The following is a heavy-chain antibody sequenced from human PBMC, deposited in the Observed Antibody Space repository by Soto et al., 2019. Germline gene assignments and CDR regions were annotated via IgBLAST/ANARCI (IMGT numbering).Heavy chain of an antibody. J-gene: IGHJ5*02. CDR1: GGSISSYY. CDR3: ERNYYDSSGSGFDNWFDP. Sequence: PSETLSLTCTVSGGSISSYYWGWIRQPPGKGLEWIGYIYYSGSTNYNPSLKSRVTISVDTSKNQFSLKLSSVTAADTAVYYCERNYYDSSGSGFDNWFDPWGQGTLVTVSS. D-gene: IGHD3-22*01. V-gene: IGHV4-59*01. CDR2: IYYSGST.